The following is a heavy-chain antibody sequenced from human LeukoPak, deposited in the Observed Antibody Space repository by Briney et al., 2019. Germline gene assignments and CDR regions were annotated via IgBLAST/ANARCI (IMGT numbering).Heavy chain of an antibody. CDR2: NYWDDDK. CDR3: AHGTDYDFWSGSSGGFDY. Sequence: SGPTLVKPTQTLTLTCTFSGFSLSTSGVGVGWIRQPPGKALEWLALNYWDDDKRYSPSLQSRLTITKDTSKNQVVLTMTNMDPVDTATYYCAHGTDYDFWSGSSGGFDYWGQGTLVTVSS. D-gene: IGHD3-3*01. J-gene: IGHJ4*02. CDR1: GFSLSTSGVG. V-gene: IGHV2-5*02.